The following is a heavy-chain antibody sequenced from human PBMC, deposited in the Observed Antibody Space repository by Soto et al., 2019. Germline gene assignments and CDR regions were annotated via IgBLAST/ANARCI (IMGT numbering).Heavy chain of an antibody. Sequence: QVHLVQSGAEVKKPGASVKVSCQGSGYAFTTYGITWVRQAPGQGLECMGWISAHNGNTNYAQKLQGRVTVTRETSTSTDYMELRRLRYDDTAVYYCARGRYGDYWGQGALVTVSS. V-gene: IGHV1-18*01. J-gene: IGHJ4*02. CDR1: GYAFTTYG. CDR3: ARGRYGDY. CDR2: ISAHNGNT. D-gene: IGHD1-1*01.